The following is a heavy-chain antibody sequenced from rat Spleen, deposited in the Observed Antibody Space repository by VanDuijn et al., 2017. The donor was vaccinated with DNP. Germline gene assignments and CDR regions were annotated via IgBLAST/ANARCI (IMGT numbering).Heavy chain of an antibody. V-gene: IGHV5-7*01. CDR2: INYDGTRT. CDR3: ARHRAIAAIWDY. J-gene: IGHJ2*01. Sequence: EVQLVESGGGLVQPGRSLKLSCAASGFSFSDYAMAWVRQAPKKGLEWVATINYDGTRTYYRDSVKGRFTISRDNARSILYLQMDSLGSEDTATYYCARHRAIAAIWDYWGQGVMVTVSS. D-gene: IGHD1-2*01. CDR1: GFSFSDYA.